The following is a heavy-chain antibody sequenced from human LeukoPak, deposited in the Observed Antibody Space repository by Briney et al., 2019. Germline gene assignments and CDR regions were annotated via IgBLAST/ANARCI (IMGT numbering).Heavy chain of an antibody. D-gene: IGHD3-22*01. Sequence: PSETLSLTCTVSGGSISSYYWSWIRQPPGKGLEWIGYIYYSGSTNYNPSLKSRVTISVDTSKNQFSLKLSSVTAADTAVYYCASADYCDSSGHPRAFDIWGQGTMVTVSS. CDR1: GGSISSYY. CDR2: IYYSGST. V-gene: IGHV4-59*01. J-gene: IGHJ3*02. CDR3: ASADYCDSSGHPRAFDI.